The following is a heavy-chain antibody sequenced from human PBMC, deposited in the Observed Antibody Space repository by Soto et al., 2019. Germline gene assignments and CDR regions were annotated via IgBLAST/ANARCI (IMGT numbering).Heavy chain of an antibody. J-gene: IGHJ4*02. D-gene: IGHD3-10*01. CDR3: ARVLGFGEDPGSLPHDY. Sequence: GASVKVSCKASGYTFTSYGISWVRQAPGQGLEWMGWISAYNGNTNYAQKLRGRVTMTTDTSTSTAYMELRSLRSDDTAVYYCARVLGFGEDPGSLPHDYWGQGTLVTVSS. CDR2: ISAYNGNT. CDR1: GYTFTSYG. V-gene: IGHV1-18*01.